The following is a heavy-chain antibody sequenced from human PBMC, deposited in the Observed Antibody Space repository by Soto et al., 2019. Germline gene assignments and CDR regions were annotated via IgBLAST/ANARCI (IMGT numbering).Heavy chain of an antibody. J-gene: IGHJ4*02. Sequence: GGSLIVSCAASVFTFSDYYMSWIGQAPGKGLEWVSYISSSSSYTNYADSVKGRFTISRDNAKNSLYLQMNSLRAEDTAVYYCARSTVNTSAGFDYWGQGTLVTGSS. V-gene: IGHV3-11*06. CDR3: ARSTVNTSAGFDY. D-gene: IGHD4-17*01. CDR2: ISSSSSYT. CDR1: VFTFSDYY.